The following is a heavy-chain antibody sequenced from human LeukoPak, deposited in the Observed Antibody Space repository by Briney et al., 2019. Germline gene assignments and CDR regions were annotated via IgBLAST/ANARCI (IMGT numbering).Heavy chain of an antibody. Sequence: GGSLRLSCAASAFTFGSYGMHWVRQAPGKGLEWVAIIWFDGREKYYADSVKGRFTISRDNSKNTLYLQMNSLRAEDTAVYYCARADGYSGYDYGIYFDYWGQGTLVTVSS. CDR1: AFTFGSYG. D-gene: IGHD5-12*01. CDR3: ARADGYSGYDYGIYFDY. J-gene: IGHJ4*02. CDR2: IWFDGREK. V-gene: IGHV3-33*01.